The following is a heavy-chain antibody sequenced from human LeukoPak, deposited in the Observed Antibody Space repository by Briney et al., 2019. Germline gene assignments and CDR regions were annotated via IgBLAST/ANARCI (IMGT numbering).Heavy chain of an antibody. CDR2: INSDGSRI. Sequence: GGSLRLSCAASGFTFSNYWMHWVRQAPGKGLVWVSHINSDGSRINYADSVKGRFTMSRDNAKNSLYLQMNTLRAEDTAVYYCARGGALAGGHLDAWGQGTLVSVSS. CDR3: ARGGALAGGHLDA. D-gene: IGHD4-23*01. V-gene: IGHV3-74*01. CDR1: GFTFSNYW. J-gene: IGHJ5*02.